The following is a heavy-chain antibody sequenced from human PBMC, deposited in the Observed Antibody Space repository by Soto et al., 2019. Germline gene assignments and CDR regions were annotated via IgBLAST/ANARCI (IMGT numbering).Heavy chain of an antibody. D-gene: IGHD6-19*01. CDR3: ARREQWLENFDF. CDR1: GYTFTGYY. Sequence: VKVSCKTSGYTFTGYYIHWIRQAPGQGLEWMGWINPNSGDTNYSQEFQGRVTMTSDTSITTAYVELTRLRSDDTAVYYCARREQWLENFDFWGQGTLVTVSS. J-gene: IGHJ4*02. V-gene: IGHV1-2*02. CDR2: INPNSGDT.